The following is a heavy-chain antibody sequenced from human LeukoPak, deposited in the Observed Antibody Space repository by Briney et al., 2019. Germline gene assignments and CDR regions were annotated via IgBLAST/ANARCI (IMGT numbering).Heavy chain of an antibody. CDR2: INEDGSNK. V-gene: IGHV3-7*01. Sequence: GGSLRFSCAASGFTFSTFAMTRVRQAPGKGLEWVANINEDGSNKWHLGSVKGRFTVSRDNARNALYLQMNSLRVEHSAVYYCTRVIVAVPGYFDYFDFWGQGALVTVSS. J-gene: IGHJ4*02. CDR3: TRVIVAVPGYFDYFDF. CDR1: GFTFSTFA. D-gene: IGHD6-19*01.